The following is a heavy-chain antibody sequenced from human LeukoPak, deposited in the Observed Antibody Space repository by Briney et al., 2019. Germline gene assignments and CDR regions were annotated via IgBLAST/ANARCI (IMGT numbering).Heavy chain of an antibody. V-gene: IGHV3-7*01. J-gene: IGHJ4*02. CDR1: GFTFSNYW. CDR3: ARDYVWGSPESDY. Sequence: GGSLRLSCVASGFTFSNYWMSWFRQAPGKGLEWVGNIKYDGGEKYYLDSVEGRFTISRDNAQNSLFLDMNSLRAEDTAVYYCARDYVWGSPESDYWGQGTLVTVSS. D-gene: IGHD3-10*02. CDR2: IKYDGGEK.